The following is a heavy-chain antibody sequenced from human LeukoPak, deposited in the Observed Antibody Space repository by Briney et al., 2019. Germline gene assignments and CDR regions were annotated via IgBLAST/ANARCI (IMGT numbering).Heavy chain of an antibody. CDR1: GGSLSSYY. D-gene: IGHD1-26*01. CDR3: ARTRYSGRYGDYFDY. CDR2: IYYIGST. Sequence: SETLSLTCTVSGGSLSSYYWSWIGQPPGKGREWIGYIYYIGSTNYNPSLKSRVPISVDTSKHQFSLKLSSVTAAETAVYYCARTRYSGRYGDYFDYWGQGTLVTVSS. V-gene: IGHV4-59*08. J-gene: IGHJ4*02.